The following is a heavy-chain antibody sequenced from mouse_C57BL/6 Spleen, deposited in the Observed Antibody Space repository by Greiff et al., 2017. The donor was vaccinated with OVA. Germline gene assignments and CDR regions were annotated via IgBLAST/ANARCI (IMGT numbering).Heavy chain of an antibody. J-gene: IGHJ4*01. CDR3: ALSNRNYYAMDY. D-gene: IGHD2-5*01. CDR2: IDPSDSYT. Sequence: QVQLQQPGAELVMPGASVKLSCKASGYTFTSYWMHWVKQRPGQGLEWIGEIDPSDSYTNYNQKFKGKSTLTVDKSSSTAYMQLSSLTSEDSAVYYCALSNRNYYAMDYWGQGTSVTVSS. CDR1: GYTFTSYW. V-gene: IGHV1-69*01.